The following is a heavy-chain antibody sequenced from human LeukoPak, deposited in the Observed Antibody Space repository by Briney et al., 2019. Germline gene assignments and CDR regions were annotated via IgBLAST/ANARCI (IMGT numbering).Heavy chain of an antibody. V-gene: IGHV4-59*08. CDR1: GGSISSYY. D-gene: IGHD6-6*01. J-gene: IGHJ6*02. CDR2: IHYSGTT. Sequence: PSETLSLTCTVSGGSISSYYWSWIRQPPGKGLEWVGYIHYSGTTNYNPSLKNRVTISIDTSMNQFSLRLSSVTAADTAVCYCARRTLKAAPYYYYGMDVWGQGTTVTVSS. CDR3: ARRTLKAAPYYYYGMDV.